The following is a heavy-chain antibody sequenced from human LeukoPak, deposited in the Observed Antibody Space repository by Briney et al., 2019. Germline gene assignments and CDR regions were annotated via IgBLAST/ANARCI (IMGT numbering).Heavy chain of an antibody. V-gene: IGHV4-34*01. CDR1: GGSFSGYY. J-gene: IGHJ3*02. CDR2: INHSGST. CDR3: AGYDFWSGSSSYAFDI. D-gene: IGHD3-3*01. Sequence: SETLSLTCAVYGGSFSGYYWSWIRQPPGKGLEWIGEINHSGSTNYNPSLKSRVTISVDTSKNQFSLKLSSVTAADTAVYYCAGYDFWSGSSSYAFDIWGQGTMVTVSS.